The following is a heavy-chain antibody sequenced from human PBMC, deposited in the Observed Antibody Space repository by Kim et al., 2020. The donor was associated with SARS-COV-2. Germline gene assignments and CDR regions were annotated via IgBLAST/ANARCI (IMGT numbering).Heavy chain of an antibody. J-gene: IGHJ4*02. Sequence: SETLSLTCTVSGGSISSGGYYWSWIRQHPGKGLEWIGYIYYSGSTYYNPSLKSRVTISVDTSKNQFSLKLSSVTAADTAVYYCARTNMITFGGVIVIPDYFDYWGQGTLVTVSS. D-gene: IGHD3-16*02. CDR3: ARTNMITFGGVIVIPDYFDY. CDR1: GGSISSGGYY. CDR2: IYYSGST. V-gene: IGHV4-31*03.